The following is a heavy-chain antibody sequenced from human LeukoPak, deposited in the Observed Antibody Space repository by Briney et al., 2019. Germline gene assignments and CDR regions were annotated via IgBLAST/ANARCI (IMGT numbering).Heavy chain of an antibody. CDR3: ARVTSGITGGTYYYYYMDV. CDR2: VREDGAEK. Sequence: GGSLRLSCTASGFIFNKYWMSWVRQAPGKGLEWVATVREDGAEKYYVDSVKGRITISRDNAKNSLYLQINSPRVEDTAVYYCARVTSGITGGTYYYYYMDVWGEGTTVTVSS. D-gene: IGHD6-13*01. CDR1: GFIFNKYW. V-gene: IGHV3-7*01. J-gene: IGHJ6*03.